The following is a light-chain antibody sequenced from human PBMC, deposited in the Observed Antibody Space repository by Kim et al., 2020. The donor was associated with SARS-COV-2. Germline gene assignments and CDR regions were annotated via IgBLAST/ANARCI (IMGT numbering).Light chain of an antibody. J-gene: IGLJ3*02. V-gene: IGLV3-21*04. CDR1: NIGSKS. Sequence: SYELTQPPSVSVAPGKTARITCGGNNIGSKSVHWYQQKPGQAPVLAIYYDSDRPSGIPERFSGSNSGNTATLTISRVEAGDEADYYCQVWDSSSDRVFGGGTQLTVL. CDR2: YDS. CDR3: QVWDSSSDRV.